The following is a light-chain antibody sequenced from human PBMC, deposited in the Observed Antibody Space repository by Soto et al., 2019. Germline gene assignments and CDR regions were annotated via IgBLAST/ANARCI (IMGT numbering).Light chain of an antibody. CDR3: QSYDSSLSAVV. CDR1: SSNIGAGYD. Sequence: QSVLTQPPSMSGAPGQRVTISCTGSSSNIGAGYDVHWYQQLPGTAPKLLIYGNHNRPSGVPDRFSGSKSGTSASLAITGLQAEDEADYYCQSYDSSLSAVVFGGGTKLTVL. CDR2: GNH. J-gene: IGLJ2*01. V-gene: IGLV1-40*01.